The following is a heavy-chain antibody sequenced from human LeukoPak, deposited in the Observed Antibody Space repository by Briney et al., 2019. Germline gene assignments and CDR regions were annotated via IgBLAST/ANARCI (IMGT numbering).Heavy chain of an antibody. J-gene: IGHJ3*02. CDR3: ARVVVAGTGFDAFDI. CDR2: IIPIFGTA. CDR1: GGTFSSYA. V-gene: IGHV1-69*05. Sequence: SVKVSCKASGGTFSSYAISWVRQAPGQGLEWMGGIIPIFGTANYAQKFQGRVTITTDESTSTAYMELSSLRAEDTAVYYCARVVVAGTGFDAFDIWGQGTMVTVSS. D-gene: IGHD2-15*01.